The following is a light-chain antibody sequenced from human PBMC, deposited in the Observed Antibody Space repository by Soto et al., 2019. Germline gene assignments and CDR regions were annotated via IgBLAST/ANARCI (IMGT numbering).Light chain of an antibody. V-gene: IGKV3-20*01. CDR3: QQYGSSPRT. CDR2: HAS. Sequence: DIVLTQSPGTLSLSPGERATLSCRTSQTVSSAYLAWYKQKPGQAPRLLIYHASARVTGIPDRFSGSGSGTDFTLTISRLEPEDFAVYYCQQYGSSPRTFGRGTKVDIK. CDR1: QTVSSAY. J-gene: IGKJ1*01.